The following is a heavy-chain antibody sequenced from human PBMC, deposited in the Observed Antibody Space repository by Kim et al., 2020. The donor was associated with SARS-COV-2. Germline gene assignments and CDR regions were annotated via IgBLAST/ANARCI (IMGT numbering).Heavy chain of an antibody. CDR2: ISYDGSNK. CDR3: ARAYTSCLDY. Sequence: GGSLRLSCAASGFTFSSYAMHWVRQAPGKGLEWVAVISYDGSNKYYADSVKGRFTISRDNSKNTLYLQMNSLRAEDTAVYYCARAYTSCLDYWGQGTLVT. D-gene: IGHD2-2*01. J-gene: IGHJ4*02. CDR1: GFTFSSYA. V-gene: IGHV3-30-3*01.